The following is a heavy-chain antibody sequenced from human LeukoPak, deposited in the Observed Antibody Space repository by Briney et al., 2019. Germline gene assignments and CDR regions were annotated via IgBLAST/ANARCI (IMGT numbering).Heavy chain of an antibody. J-gene: IGHJ4*02. D-gene: IGHD3-10*01. CDR1: GGSISCYY. CDR3: ARVTSGEFADY. V-gene: IGHV4-59*12. CDR2: IYYSGIT. Sequence: SETLSLTCTISGGSISCYYWSWIRQPPGKGLEWIGYIYYSGITYYNPSLKSRVTISVDTSKNQFSLYLSSVTAADTAVYYCARVTSGEFADYWGQGTLVTVS.